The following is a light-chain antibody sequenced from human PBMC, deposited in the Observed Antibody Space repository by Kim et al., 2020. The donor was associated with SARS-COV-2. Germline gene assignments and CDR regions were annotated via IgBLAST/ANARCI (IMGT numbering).Light chain of an antibody. CDR1: DSDVGGKNT. J-gene: IGLJ1*01. CDR3: SSYTLSQTYV. Sequence: GQSITISCTGTDSDVGGKNTVSWYQQHPGKVPKVIIYNVNKRPSGVSNRISGSKSGNTASLTISGLQAEDEADYYCSSYTLSQTYVFGTGTQLTVL. V-gene: IGLV2-14*04. CDR2: NVN.